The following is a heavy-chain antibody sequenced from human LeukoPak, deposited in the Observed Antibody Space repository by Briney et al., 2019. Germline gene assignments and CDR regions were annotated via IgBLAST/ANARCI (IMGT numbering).Heavy chain of an antibody. D-gene: IGHD6-19*01. Sequence: GGSLRLSCAASGFTFSSYEMNWVRQAPGKGLEWVSYISSSGSTMYYADSVKGRFTISRDNAKNSLYLQMNSLRAEDTAVYYCARAQWLVGGGLDYWGQGTLVTVSS. CDR1: GFTFSSYE. CDR3: ARAQWLVGGGLDY. V-gene: IGHV3-48*03. CDR2: ISSSGSTM. J-gene: IGHJ4*02.